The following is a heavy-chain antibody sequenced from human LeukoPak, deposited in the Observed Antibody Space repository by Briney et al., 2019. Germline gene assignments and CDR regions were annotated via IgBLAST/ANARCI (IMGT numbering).Heavy chain of an antibody. J-gene: IGHJ3*02. CDR1: GFTVSSNY. CDR3: ATHSIAVAGTFGAFDI. V-gene: IGHV3-53*01. D-gene: IGHD6-19*01. CDR2: IYSGGST. Sequence: PGGSLRLSCAASGFTVSSNYMSWVRQAPGKGLEWVSVIYSGGSTYYADSVKGRFTISRDNSKNTLYLQMNSLRAEDTAVYYCATHSIAVAGTFGAFDIWGQGTMVTVSS.